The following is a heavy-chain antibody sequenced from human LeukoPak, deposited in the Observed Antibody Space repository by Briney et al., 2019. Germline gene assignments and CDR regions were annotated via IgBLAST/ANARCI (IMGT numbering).Heavy chain of an antibody. CDR1: GYTFTSYG. D-gene: IGHD3-3*02. CDR3: ARDKNSILFDP. J-gene: IGHJ5*02. Sequence: ASVKVSRKASGYTFTSYGISWERQAPGQGLEWMGWISAYNGNTNYAQKLQGRVTMTTDTSTSTAYMELRSLRSDDTAVYYCARDKNSILFDPWGQGTLVTVSS. V-gene: IGHV1-18*01. CDR2: ISAYNGNT.